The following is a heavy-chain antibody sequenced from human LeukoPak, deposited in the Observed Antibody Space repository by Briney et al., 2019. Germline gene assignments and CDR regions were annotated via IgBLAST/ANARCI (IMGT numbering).Heavy chain of an antibody. CDR3: ARGDSSSSY. D-gene: IGHD6-6*01. J-gene: IGHJ4*02. Sequence: SETLSLTCTVSGGSLSSYYWNWIRQPPGKGLEWIGYIYYSGSTTYNPSLKSRVTISVDTSKNQFSLKLSSVTAADTAVYYCARGDSSSSYWGQGTLVTVSS. V-gene: IGHV4-59*01. CDR1: GGSLSSYY. CDR2: IYYSGST.